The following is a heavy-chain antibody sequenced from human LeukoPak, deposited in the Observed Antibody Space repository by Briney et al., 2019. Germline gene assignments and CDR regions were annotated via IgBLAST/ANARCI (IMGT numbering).Heavy chain of an antibody. CDR2: INWNGDST. J-gene: IGHJ5*02. CDR3: ARDELLNRNWFDP. CDR1: GFKFDDYG. Sequence: GGSLRLSCRGSGFKFDDYGVTWVRQAPGKGLEWVSDINWNGDSTGYAHSVRGRFTISRDNSKNSAYLQMNSLRVEDTAFYYCARDELLNRNWFDPWGQGTLVTVSS. V-gene: IGHV3-20*04. D-gene: IGHD3-10*01.